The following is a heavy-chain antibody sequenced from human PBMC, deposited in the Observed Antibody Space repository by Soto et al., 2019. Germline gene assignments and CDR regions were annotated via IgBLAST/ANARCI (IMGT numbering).Heavy chain of an antibody. V-gene: IGHV1-3*04. CDR3: ATAEGTVTTGWYGLDV. J-gene: IGHJ6*02. D-gene: IGHD4-17*01. CDR2: VNTGNGNT. CDR1: GYTFISYA. Sequence: QVQVMQSGAEVKKPGASVKVSCMTSGYTFISYALNWVRQAPGQRLEWMGRVNTGNGNTDYSQRFQARITITRCTXAXXTSVERTSLRPDDTAVYYCATAEGTVTTGWYGLDVWGQGTTVTVSS.